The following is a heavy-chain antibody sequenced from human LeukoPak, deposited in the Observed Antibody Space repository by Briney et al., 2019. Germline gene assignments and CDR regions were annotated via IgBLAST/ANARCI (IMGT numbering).Heavy chain of an antibody. Sequence: TASETLSLTCAVYGGSFSGYYWSWIRQPPGEGLEWIGEINHSGSPNYNPSLKSRVTLSVDTSKNQFSLKLSSVTAADTAVYYCARGRPVWGQGTLVTVSS. CDR2: INHSGSP. CDR1: GGSFSGYY. J-gene: IGHJ4*02. CDR3: ARGRPV. V-gene: IGHV4-34*01.